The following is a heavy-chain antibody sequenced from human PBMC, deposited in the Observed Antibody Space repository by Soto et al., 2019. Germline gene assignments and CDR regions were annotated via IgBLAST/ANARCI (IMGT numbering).Heavy chain of an antibody. J-gene: IGHJ6*02. V-gene: IGHV3-48*02. D-gene: IGHD2-21*01. CDR3: ARDSEWGGDYYYYYYGMDV. Sequence: GGSLRLSCAASGFTFSSYSMNWVRQAPGKGLEWVSYISSSSSTIYYADSVKGRFTISRDKAKNSLYLQMNSLRDEDTAVYYCARDSEWGGDYYYYYYGMDVWGQGTTVTVSS. CDR2: ISSSSSTI. CDR1: GFTFSSYS.